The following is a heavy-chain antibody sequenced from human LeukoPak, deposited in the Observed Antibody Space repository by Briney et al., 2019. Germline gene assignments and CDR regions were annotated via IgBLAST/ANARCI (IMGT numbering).Heavy chain of an antibody. CDR1: GFTFSTYS. J-gene: IGHJ4*02. CDR2: ISGTSSTI. Sequence: GGSLRLSCAASGFTFSTYSMNWVRQAPGKGLEWVSYISGTSSTIYYADSVKGRSTISRDNAKNSLNLQMNSLRDEETAVYYCVRESSGTVDYWGQGTLVTVSS. V-gene: IGHV3-48*02. D-gene: IGHD6-6*01. CDR3: VRESSGTVDY.